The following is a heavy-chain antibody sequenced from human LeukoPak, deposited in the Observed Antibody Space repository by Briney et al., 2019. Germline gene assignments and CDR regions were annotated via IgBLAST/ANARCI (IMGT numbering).Heavy chain of an antibody. CDR3: ARGPRDYDESIRYNWFDP. CDR2: MNPKSGST. D-gene: IGHD4-17*01. J-gene: IGHJ5*02. Sequence: ASVKVSCKASGYTFSNYDINWVRQATGQGLEWMGWMNPKSGSTGYAQKFQGRVTMTRDTSISTACMELSSLTSEDTAKYYCARGPRDYDESIRYNWFDPWGQGTPVTVSS. CDR1: GYTFSNYD. V-gene: IGHV1-8*01.